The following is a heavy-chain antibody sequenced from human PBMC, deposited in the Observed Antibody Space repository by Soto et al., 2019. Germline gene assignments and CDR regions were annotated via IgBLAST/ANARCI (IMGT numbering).Heavy chain of an antibody. Sequence: PGGSRRLSCAASGVTFSSYAMSWVRQAPGKGLEWVSAISGSGGSTYYADSVKGRFTISRDNSKNTLYLQMNSLRAEDTAVYYCAKETGIVVVPAALVWGQGTTVTVSS. D-gene: IGHD2-2*01. CDR3: AKETGIVVVPAALV. CDR2: ISGSGGST. CDR1: GVTFSSYA. J-gene: IGHJ6*02. V-gene: IGHV3-23*01.